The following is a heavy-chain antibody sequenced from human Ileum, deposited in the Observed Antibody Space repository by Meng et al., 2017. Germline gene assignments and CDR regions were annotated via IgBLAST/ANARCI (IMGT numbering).Heavy chain of an antibody. J-gene: IGHJ4*02. CDR3: GHTFDY. CDR1: RRLISGSDW. V-gene: IGHV4-4*02. CDR2: MNLCRSR. Sequence: QVQRREAAPEVVEPSGTLPLTCCVSRRLISGSDWGSWWRQPTRPGMDWTAEMNLCRSRIYNPALTCRVTMSVEQSNVNFSLQLMYVTAGTTAVYDCGHTFDYWGQGTLVTVSS.